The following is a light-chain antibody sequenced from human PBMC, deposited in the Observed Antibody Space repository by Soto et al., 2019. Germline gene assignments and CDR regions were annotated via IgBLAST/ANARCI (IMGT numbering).Light chain of an antibody. Sequence: IVLTQSPSPRSLYPGESATLSCRASQSVGSDLAWYQQKPGQAPRLLIYDASNRATGVPARFSGSGSGTDFTLTISSLEPEDFAVYYCQQRSSWPPTFGQGTRL. CDR1: QSVGSD. CDR3: QQRSSWPPT. J-gene: IGKJ5*01. V-gene: IGKV3-11*01. CDR2: DAS.